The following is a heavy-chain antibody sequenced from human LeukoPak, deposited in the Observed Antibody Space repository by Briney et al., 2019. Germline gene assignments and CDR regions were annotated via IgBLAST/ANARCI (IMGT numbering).Heavy chain of an antibody. D-gene: IGHD6-19*01. J-gene: IGHJ1*01. CDR2: ISAYNGNT. Sequence: ASVKVSCKASGYTFSDYTFTSYGISWVRQAPGQGLEWMGWISAYNGNTNYAQKLQGRVTMTTDTSTSTAYMELRSLRSDDTAVYYCAREFGSSGWNKYFQHWGQGTLVTVSS. CDR1: GYTFSDYTFTSYG. V-gene: IGHV1-18*01. CDR3: AREFGSSGWNKYFQH.